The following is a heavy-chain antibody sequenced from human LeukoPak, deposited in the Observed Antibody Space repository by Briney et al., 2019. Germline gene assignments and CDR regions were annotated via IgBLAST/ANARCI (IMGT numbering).Heavy chain of an antibody. CDR2: ISSSSSYI. J-gene: IGHJ5*02. CDR3: AKVDR. CDR1: GFTFSSYS. V-gene: IGHV3-21*04. Sequence: GGSLRLSCAASGFTFSSYSVNWVRQAPGKGLEWVSSISSSSSYIYYAGSVKGRFTISRDNAKNSLYLQMNSLRAEDTAVYYCAKVDRWGQGTLVTVSS.